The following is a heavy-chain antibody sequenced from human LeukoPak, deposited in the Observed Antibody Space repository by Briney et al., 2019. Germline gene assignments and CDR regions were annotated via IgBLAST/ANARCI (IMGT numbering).Heavy chain of an antibody. Sequence: SETLSLTCTVSGGSISSGSYYWSWIRQPAGKGLEWIGRIYTSGSTNYNPSLKSRVTMSVDTSKNQFSLKLSSVTAADTAVYYCARDFIAAAGTWIDYWGQGTLVTVSS. D-gene: IGHD6-13*01. J-gene: IGHJ4*02. CDR1: GGSISSGSYY. V-gene: IGHV4-61*02. CDR3: ARDFIAAAGTWIDY. CDR2: IYTSGST.